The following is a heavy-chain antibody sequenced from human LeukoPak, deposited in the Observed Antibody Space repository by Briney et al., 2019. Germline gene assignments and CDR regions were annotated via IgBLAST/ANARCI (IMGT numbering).Heavy chain of an antibody. V-gene: IGHV1-18*01. CDR1: RYTFTSYG. CDR3: ARDLTILERHFDY. D-gene: IGHD3-3*01. Sequence: ASVKVSCKPSRYTFTSYGISWVRQAPGHGLEWMGWISAYNGNTNYAQKLQGRVTMTTNTSTSTAYMELRSVRSDDTAVYYRARDLTILERHFDYWDQGTLVTVSS. CDR2: ISAYNGNT. J-gene: IGHJ4*02.